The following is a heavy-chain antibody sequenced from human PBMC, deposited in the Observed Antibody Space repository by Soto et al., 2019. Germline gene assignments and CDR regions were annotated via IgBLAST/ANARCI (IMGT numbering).Heavy chain of an antibody. J-gene: IGHJ6*02. CDR2: ISYDGSNK. V-gene: IGHV3-30*18. Sequence: QVQLVESGGGVVQPGRSLRLSCAASGFTFSSYGMHWVRQAPGKGLEWVAVISYDGSNKYYADSVKGRFTISRDNSKNTLYLQMNSLRAEDTAVYYCAKGLGLVTYYGMDVWGQGTTVTVSS. CDR3: AKGLGLVTYYGMDV. CDR1: GFTFSSYG. D-gene: IGHD3-9*01.